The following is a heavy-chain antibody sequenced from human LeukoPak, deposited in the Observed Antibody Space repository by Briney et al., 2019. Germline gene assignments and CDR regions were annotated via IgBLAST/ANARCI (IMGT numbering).Heavy chain of an antibody. CDR2: IYYSGST. D-gene: IGHD3-10*01. CDR3: ASVYGSGPWYRFDP. Sequence: NPSETLSLTCTVSGGSIRSSYYYWGWIRQPPGKGLGWIGYIYYSGSTNYNPSLKSRVTISVDTSKNQFSLKLSSVTAADTAVYYCASVYGSGPWYRFDPWGQGTLVTVSS. V-gene: IGHV4-61*05. J-gene: IGHJ5*02. CDR1: GGSIRSSYYY.